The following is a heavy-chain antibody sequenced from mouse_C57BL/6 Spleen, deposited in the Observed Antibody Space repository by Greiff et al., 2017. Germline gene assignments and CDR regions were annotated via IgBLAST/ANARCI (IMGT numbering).Heavy chain of an antibody. Sequence: EFQLQQSGPELVKPGASVNISCKASGYTFADSYMHWVKQSHGKSLEWIGDINPNNGGTSYNQKFKGKATLTGDKSTSTAYMELRSLTSEDSAVYYCARSKANWALFDYWGQGTTVTVSS. CDR2: INPNNGGT. CDR3: ARSKANWALFDY. CDR1: GYTFADSY. J-gene: IGHJ2*01. V-gene: IGHV1-26*01. D-gene: IGHD4-1*01.